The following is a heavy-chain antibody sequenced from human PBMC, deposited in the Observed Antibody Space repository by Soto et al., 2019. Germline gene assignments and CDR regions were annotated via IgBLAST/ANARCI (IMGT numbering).Heavy chain of an antibody. CDR2: INHSGST. CDR3: ARLVGYYYYMDV. J-gene: IGHJ6*03. CDR1: GGSFSGYY. V-gene: IGHV4-34*01. D-gene: IGHD1-26*01. Sequence: SETLSLTCAVYGGSFSGYYWSWIRQPPGKGLEWIGEINHSGSTNYNPSLKSRVTISVDTSKNQFSLKLSSVTAADTAVYYCARLVGYYYYMDVWGKGTTVTVSS.